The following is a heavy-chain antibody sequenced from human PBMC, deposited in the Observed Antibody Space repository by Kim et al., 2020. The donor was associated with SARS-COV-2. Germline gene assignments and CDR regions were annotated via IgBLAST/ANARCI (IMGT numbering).Heavy chain of an antibody. CDR3: AREGSSSLSVDYFYGMDV. D-gene: IGHD2-2*01. CDR2: IIPIFGTA. J-gene: IGHJ6*02. V-gene: IGHV1-69*13. CDR1: GGAFNTYA. Sequence: SVKVSCKASGGAFNTYAISWVRQAPGQGLEWMGGIIPIFGTASYAQKFQGRVTITAHESTTTAYMELSSLRSEDTAVYYCAREGSSSLSVDYFYGMDVWGQGTTVTVSS.